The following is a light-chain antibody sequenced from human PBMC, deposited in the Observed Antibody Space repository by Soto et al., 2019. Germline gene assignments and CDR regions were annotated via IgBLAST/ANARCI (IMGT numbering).Light chain of an antibody. CDR1: SSDVGGYNH. CDR3: SSYTSSSTPVV. CDR2: DVS. J-gene: IGLJ2*01. V-gene: IGLV2-14*01. Sequence: QSALTQPASVSRSPGQSITISCTGTSSDVGGYNHVSWYQQHPGKAPKLMIYDVSNRPSGVSNRFSGSKSGNTASLTISGLQAEDEADYYCSSYTSSSTPVVFGGGTKLTVL.